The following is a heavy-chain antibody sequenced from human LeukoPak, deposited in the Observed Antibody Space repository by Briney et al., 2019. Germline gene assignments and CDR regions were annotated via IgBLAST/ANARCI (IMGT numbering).Heavy chain of an antibody. V-gene: IGHV4-39*07. J-gene: IGHJ3*02. CDR1: GGSITSSSYY. CDR3: ARARYANAWYAFDI. D-gene: IGHD2-2*01. Sequence: PSETLSLTCTVSGGSITSSSYYWGWTRQPPGKGLEWIGSIYYSGHTYYNPSLKSRVTISVDTSKNQFSLKLTSVTAADTAVYYCARARYANAWYAFDIWGHGTMVTVSS. CDR2: IYYSGHT.